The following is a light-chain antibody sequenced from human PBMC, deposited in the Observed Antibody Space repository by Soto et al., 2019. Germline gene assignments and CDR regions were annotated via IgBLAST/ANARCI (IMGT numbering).Light chain of an antibody. J-gene: IGKJ2*01. CDR1: QSISSY. CDR2: AAS. V-gene: IGKV1-39*01. CDR3: QQSDSTPT. Sequence: EIQMTQSPSSLSASIGDRVTITCRASQSISSYLNWYQQTPGKAPKLLIYAASSLQSGVPSRFSGSGSGTDSPLTISNLQPEDFATYYCQQSDSTPTFGQGTKVDIK.